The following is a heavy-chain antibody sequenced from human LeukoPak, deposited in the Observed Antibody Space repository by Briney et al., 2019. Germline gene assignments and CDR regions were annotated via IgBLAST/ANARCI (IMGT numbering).Heavy chain of an antibody. D-gene: IGHD3-16*01. CDR1: GYTFTGYY. V-gene: IGHV1-2*02. J-gene: IGHJ5*02. CDR2: INPNSGGT. CDR3: AREPPLLKWFDP. Sequence: GASVKVSCKASGYTFTGYYMHWVRQAPGQGLEWMGWINPNSGGTNYAQKFQGRVTMTRDTSIGTAYMELSRLRSDDTAVYYCAREPPLLKWFDPWGQGTLVTVSS.